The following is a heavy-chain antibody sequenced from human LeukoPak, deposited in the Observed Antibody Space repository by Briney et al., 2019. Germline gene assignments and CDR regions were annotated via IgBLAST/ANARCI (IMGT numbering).Heavy chain of an antibody. CDR3: ARHIVVVPAASHFYYYYYYMDV. V-gene: IGHV1-69*05. Sequence: GSSVKVSCKASGGTFSSYAISWVRQAPGQGLEWMGGIIPIFGTANYAQKFQGRVTITTDESTSTAYMELSSLRSEDTAVYYCARHIVVVPAASHFYYYYYYMDVWGKGTTVTVSS. J-gene: IGHJ6*03. CDR1: GGTFSSYA. CDR2: IIPIFGTA. D-gene: IGHD2-2*01.